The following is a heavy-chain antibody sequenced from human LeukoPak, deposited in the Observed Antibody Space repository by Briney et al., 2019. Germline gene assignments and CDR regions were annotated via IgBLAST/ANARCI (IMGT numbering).Heavy chain of an antibody. Sequence: GGSLRLSCAASGFTFSDYYMSWIRQAPGKGLEWVSYISSSGSTIYYADSVKGRFTISRDNAKNSLYLQMNSLRAEDTAVYYCAGLLLEYYFDYWGQGTLVTVSS. V-gene: IGHV3-11*01. D-gene: IGHD3-22*01. CDR2: ISSSGSTI. J-gene: IGHJ4*02. CDR3: AGLLLEYYFDY. CDR1: GFTFSDYY.